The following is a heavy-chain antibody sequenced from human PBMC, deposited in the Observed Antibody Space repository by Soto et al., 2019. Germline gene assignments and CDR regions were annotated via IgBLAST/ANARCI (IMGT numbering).Heavy chain of an antibody. CDR2: IDSYDDK. V-gene: IGHV2-70*01. D-gene: IGHD2-15*01. Sequence: SGPTLVNPTPTLTLTCTFSGFSLSTSGMCVSWIRQPPGKALEWHALIDSYDDKSYSTSMKTRRTFSKDTTKSQVVLTMTSMERVDTDRYSCARTNPYGGPRGGNSYYYGMDVWGQGTTVTVSS. CDR1: GFSLSTSGMC. CDR3: ARTNPYGGPRGGNSYYYGMDV. J-gene: IGHJ6*02.